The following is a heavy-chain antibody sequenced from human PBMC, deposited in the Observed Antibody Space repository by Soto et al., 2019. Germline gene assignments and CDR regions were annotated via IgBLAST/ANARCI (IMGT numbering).Heavy chain of an antibody. V-gene: IGHV4-34*01. CDR2: INHSGST. CDR3: ARGPTYYDFWSGYYQTVYFDY. J-gene: IGHJ4*02. D-gene: IGHD3-3*01. CDR1: GGSFSGYY. Sequence: PSETLSLTCAVYGGSFSGYYWSWIRQPPGKGLEWIGEINHSGSTNYNPSLKSRVTISVDTSKNQFSLKLSSVTAADTAVYYCARGPTYYDFWSGYYQTVYFDYWGQGTLVTVSS.